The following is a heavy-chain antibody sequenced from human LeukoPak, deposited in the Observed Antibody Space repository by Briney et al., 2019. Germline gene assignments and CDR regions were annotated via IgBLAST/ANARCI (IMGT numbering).Heavy chain of an antibody. CDR2: IYYSGST. J-gene: IGHJ4*02. CDR1: GGSTSSSSYY. Sequence: PSETLSLTCTVSGGSTSSSSYYWGWIRQPPGKGLEWIGSIYYSGSTYYNPSLKSRVTISVDTSKNQFSLKLSSVTAADTAVYYCARQGSWEPRLFDYWGQGTLVTVSS. CDR3: ARQGSWEPRLFDY. V-gene: IGHV4-39*01. D-gene: IGHD1-26*01.